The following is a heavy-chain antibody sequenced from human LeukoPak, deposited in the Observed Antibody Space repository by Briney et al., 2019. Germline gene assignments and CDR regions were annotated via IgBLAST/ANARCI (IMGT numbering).Heavy chain of an antibody. Sequence: GGSLRLSCAASRFTFSSYSMNWVRQAPGKGLEWVSYIGSGSSIIYYADSVKGRFTISRDNAKNSLYLQMNSLRAEDTAVYYCAGLRSNGRYDAFDIWGQGTMVTVSS. CDR3: AGLRSNGRYDAFDI. V-gene: IGHV3-48*04. CDR2: IGSGSSII. D-gene: IGHD6-19*01. CDR1: RFTFSSYS. J-gene: IGHJ3*02.